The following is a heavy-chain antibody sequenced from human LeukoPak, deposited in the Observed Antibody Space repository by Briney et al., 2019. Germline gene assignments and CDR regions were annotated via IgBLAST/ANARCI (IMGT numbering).Heavy chain of an antibody. CDR1: GYTFTSYY. CDR2: INPSGGST. J-gene: IGHJ5*02. Sequence: ASVKVSCKASGYTFTSYYMHWVRQAPGQGLEWMGIINPSGGSTSYAQKFQGRVTMTRDTSTSTVYMELSSLRSEDTAVYYCARDRGIAVAGTHARWFDPWGQGTLVTVSS. D-gene: IGHD6-19*01. V-gene: IGHV1-46*01. CDR3: ARDRGIAVAGTHARWFDP.